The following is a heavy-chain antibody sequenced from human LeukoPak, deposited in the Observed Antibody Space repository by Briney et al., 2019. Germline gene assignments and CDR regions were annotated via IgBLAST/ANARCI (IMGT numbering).Heavy chain of an antibody. D-gene: IGHD3-22*01. V-gene: IGHV4-39*07. J-gene: IGHJ4*02. CDR2: IYYSGST. Sequence: SETLSLTCTVSGGSISSGSYYWGWIRQPPGTGLEWIGSIYYSGSTYYNPSLKSRVTISVDTSKNQFSLKLSSVTAADTAVYYCYDSSGRLDYWGQGTLVTVSS. CDR3: YDSSGRLDY. CDR1: GGSISSGSYY.